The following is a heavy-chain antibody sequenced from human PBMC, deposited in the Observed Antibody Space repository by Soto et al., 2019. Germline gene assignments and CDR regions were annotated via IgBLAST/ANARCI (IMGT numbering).Heavy chain of an antibody. Sequence: ASVKVSCKASGYSFTDYHIHWVRQAPGQGLEWLGRINPKSGGTSTAQKFQGWVTMTTDTSISTASMELTRLTSDDTAIYYCARGDSTDCSNGVCSFFYNHDMDVWGQGTTVTLSS. V-gene: IGHV1-2*04. CDR3: ARGDSTDCSNGVCSFFYNHDMDV. CDR2: INPKSGGT. CDR1: GYSFTDYH. J-gene: IGHJ6*02. D-gene: IGHD2-8*01.